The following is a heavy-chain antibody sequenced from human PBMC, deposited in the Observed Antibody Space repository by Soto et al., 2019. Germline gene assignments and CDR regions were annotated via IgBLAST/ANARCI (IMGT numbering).Heavy chain of an antibody. CDR2: IYWDDGK. Sequence: QITLNESGPTVVRPTEPLTLTCRFSGFSLTTSGVGVGWIRQSPGKAPEWLAHIYWDDGKRYSASLKSRLTITEDTSKNQVVLTVSDLDPTDTATYYCAHRVLRTVFGLVTTTAIYFDFWGQGTPVAVSS. D-gene: IGHD3-3*01. CDR3: AHRVLRTVFGLVTTTAIYFDF. V-gene: IGHV2-5*02. J-gene: IGHJ4*02. CDR1: GFSLTTSGVG.